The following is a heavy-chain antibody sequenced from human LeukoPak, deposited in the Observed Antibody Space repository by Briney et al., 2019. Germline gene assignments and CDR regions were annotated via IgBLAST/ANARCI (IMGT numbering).Heavy chain of an antibody. CDR1: GFTFSSYA. D-gene: IGHD3-3*01. CDR3: ARGITAFGVPGATYYFDY. V-gene: IGHV3-23*01. Sequence: GGSLRLSCAASGFTFSSYAMSWVRQAPGKGLEWVSAISGSGGSTYYADSVRGRFTVSRDNSKHTMSLQMNTLRAEDTAVYYCARGITAFGVPGATYYFDYWGQGTLVTVSS. J-gene: IGHJ4*02. CDR2: ISGSGGST.